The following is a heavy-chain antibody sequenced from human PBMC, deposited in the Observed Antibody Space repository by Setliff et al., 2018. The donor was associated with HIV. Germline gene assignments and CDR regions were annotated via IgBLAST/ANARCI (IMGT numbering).Heavy chain of an antibody. CDR3: TTGTRLVD. V-gene: IGHV3-15*01. CDR2: IKSKTDGGTT. CDR1: GFAFSGHQ. J-gene: IGHJ4*02. D-gene: IGHD2-21*01. Sequence: GGSLRLSCAASGFAFSGHQMSWVRQAPGKGLEWVGRIKSKTDGGTTDYAAPVKGRFTISRDDSKNTLYLQMNSLKTEDTAVYYCTTGTRLVDWGQGALVTVSS.